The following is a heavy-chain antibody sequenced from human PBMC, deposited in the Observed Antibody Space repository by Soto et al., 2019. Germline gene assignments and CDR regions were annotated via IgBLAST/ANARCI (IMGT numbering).Heavy chain of an antibody. CDR2: ISYSGST. CDR3: ARRYEDFWSGYYSDY. D-gene: IGHD3-3*02. CDR1: GGSISSGSFY. J-gene: IGHJ4*02. V-gene: IGHV4-39*01. Sequence: SETLSLTCSVSGGSISSGSFYWGWIRQPPGKGLEWIGSISYSGSTYYNPSLESRVTISVDTSKNQFSLKLSSVTAADTALYYCARRYEDFWSGYYSDYWGQGTLVTVSS.